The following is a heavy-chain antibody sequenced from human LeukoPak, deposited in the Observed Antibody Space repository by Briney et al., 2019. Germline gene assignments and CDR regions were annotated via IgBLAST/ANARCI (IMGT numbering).Heavy chain of an antibody. Sequence: AGGSLRLSCAASGFIFSSHHMHWVRQPPGKGLEWVSSISYDDSFIYYGNSMKGRFTISRDNANNLLYLQMNSLRAEDTAVYYCPRGTARSTLDFDHWGQGIPVTVSS. J-gene: IGHJ4*02. CDR3: PRGTARSTLDFDH. CDR2: ISYDDSFI. D-gene: IGHD2-2*01. CDR1: GFIFSSHH. V-gene: IGHV3-21*01.